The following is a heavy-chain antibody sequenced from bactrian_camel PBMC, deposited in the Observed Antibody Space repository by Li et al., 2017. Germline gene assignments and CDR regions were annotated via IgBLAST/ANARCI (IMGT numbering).Heavy chain of an antibody. CDR2: IPPGGGSI. Sequence: DVQLVESGGGSARAGGSLTLSCVVSGYDYFNRCLAWFRQAPGKGREAVAGIPPGGGSIYYADSVKGRFTISKDNAKNTLDLQMNSLNPEDSGMYYCAADCPFGCFIADGCNYMGQGTQVTVS. D-gene: IGHD1*01. CDR1: GYDYFNRC. J-gene: IGHJ4*01. V-gene: IGHV3S31*01.